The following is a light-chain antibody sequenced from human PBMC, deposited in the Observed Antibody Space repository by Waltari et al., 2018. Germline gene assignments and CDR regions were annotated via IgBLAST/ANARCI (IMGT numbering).Light chain of an antibody. V-gene: IGLV1-44*01. CDR3: ATWDDSLNGL. Sequence: SVLPPPPSVSGPPGQRLSISCSGSSSNIARKSVNWYQQVPGTAPKLLIYSNNQRPSGVPDRFSGSKSGTSASLAISGLQSEDEADYYCATWDDSLNGLFGGGTKLTVL. CDR1: SSNIARKS. J-gene: IGLJ2*01. CDR2: SNN.